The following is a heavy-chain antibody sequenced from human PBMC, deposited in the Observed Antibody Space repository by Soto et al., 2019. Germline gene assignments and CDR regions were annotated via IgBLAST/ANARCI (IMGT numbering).Heavy chain of an antibody. J-gene: IGHJ6*02. D-gene: IGHD2-15*01. Sequence: SETLSLTCTVSGGSISSGGYYWSWIRQHPGKGLEWIGYIYYSGSTYYNPSLKSRVTISVDTSKNQFPLRLSSVTAADTAVYYCARAMVCSGGSCYSPYYYYGMDVWGQGTTVTVSS. CDR3: ARAMVCSGGSCYSPYYYYGMDV. CDR1: GGSISSGGYY. CDR2: IYYSGST. V-gene: IGHV4-31*03.